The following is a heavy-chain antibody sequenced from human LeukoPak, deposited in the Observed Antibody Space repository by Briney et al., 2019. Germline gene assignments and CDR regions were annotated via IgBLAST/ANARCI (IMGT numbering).Heavy chain of an antibody. CDR1: GFTFSSYS. D-gene: IGHD6-13*01. CDR3: AKEQAAGGNFDY. CDR2: ISGSGGST. V-gene: IGHV3-23*01. J-gene: IGHJ4*02. Sequence: PGGSLRLSCAASGFTFSSYSMNWVRQAPGKGLEWVSAISGSGGSTYYADSVKGRLTISRDNSKNTLYLQMNSLRAEDTAVYYCAKEQAAGGNFDYWGQGTLVTVSS.